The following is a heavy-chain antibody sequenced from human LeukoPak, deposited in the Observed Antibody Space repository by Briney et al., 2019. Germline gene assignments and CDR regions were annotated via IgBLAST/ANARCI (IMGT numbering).Heavy chain of an antibody. J-gene: IGHJ4*02. D-gene: IGHD2-2*01. CDR1: GFTFSSYS. CDR3: ARDGRDCSSSSCYPDY. CDR2: ISSSSSHI. Sequence: GGSLRLSCAASGFTFSSYSMNWVRQAPGQGLEWVSSISSSSSHIYYADSVKGRFTISRDNAKNSLYLQMNSLRAEDTAVYYCARDGRDCSSSSCYPDYWGQGTLVTVSS. V-gene: IGHV3-21*01.